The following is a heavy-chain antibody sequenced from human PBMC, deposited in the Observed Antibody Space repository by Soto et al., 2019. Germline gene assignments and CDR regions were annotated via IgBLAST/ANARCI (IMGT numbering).Heavy chain of an antibody. D-gene: IGHD4-4*01. J-gene: IGHJ4*02. Sequence: ASVKVSCKVSGYTLTELSMHWVRQAPGKGLEWMGGFDPEDGETIYAQKFQGRVTMTEDTSTDTAYMELNSLRAEDTAVYYCAKDLDDYSSAIDFWGQGTLVTVSS. CDR3: AKDLDDYSSAIDF. CDR2: FDPEDGET. CDR1: GYTLTELS. V-gene: IGHV1-24*01.